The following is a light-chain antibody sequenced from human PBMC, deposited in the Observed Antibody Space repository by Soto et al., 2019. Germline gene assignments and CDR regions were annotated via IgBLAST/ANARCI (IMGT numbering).Light chain of an antibody. Sequence: EIVMTQSPATLPVSPGERATLSCRASQSVSSNLAWYQQKPGQAPRFLIYGASTRATGIPARFSGSGSGTEFTLTISSLQSEDFAVYYCQQYNSFIWTFGQGTKVDIK. CDR3: QQYNSFIWT. CDR2: GAS. CDR1: QSVSSN. J-gene: IGKJ1*01. V-gene: IGKV3-15*01.